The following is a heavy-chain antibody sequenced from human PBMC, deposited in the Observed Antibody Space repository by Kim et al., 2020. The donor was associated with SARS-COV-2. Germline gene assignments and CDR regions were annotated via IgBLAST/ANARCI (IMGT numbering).Heavy chain of an antibody. CDR3: ASLKDTGNYYYYYMDG. CDR2: IYYSGST. Sequence: SETLSLTCTVSGGSISSYYWSWIRQPPGKGLEWIGYIYYSGSTNYNPSLKSRVTISVDTSKNQFSLKLSSVTAADTAVYYCASLKDTGNYYYYYMDGWGKGTTVTISS. V-gene: IGHV4-59*08. D-gene: IGHD5-18*01. J-gene: IGHJ6*03. CDR1: GGSISSYY.